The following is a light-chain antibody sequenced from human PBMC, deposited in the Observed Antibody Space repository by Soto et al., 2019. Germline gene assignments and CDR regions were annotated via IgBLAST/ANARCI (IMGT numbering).Light chain of an antibody. Sequence: QPVLTQPPSASGTPGQRVTISCSGSSSNIGSKYVYWYQQLPGTAPKLLIYRNNQRPSGVPDRFSGSKSGTSASLAISGLLSEDEADYYCVAWDDSLSGLYVFGTGTKLTVL. CDR3: VAWDDSLSGLYV. CDR2: RNN. V-gene: IGLV1-47*01. CDR1: SSNIGSKY. J-gene: IGLJ1*01.